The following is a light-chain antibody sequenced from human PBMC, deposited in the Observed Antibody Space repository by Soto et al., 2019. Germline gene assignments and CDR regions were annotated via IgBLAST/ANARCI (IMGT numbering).Light chain of an antibody. V-gene: IGKV3-20*01. CDR3: QQYTTSPIT. J-gene: IGKJ3*01. CDR1: QSVGSNY. Sequence: EIVLTQSPGTLSLSPGERATLYCRASQSVGSNYLAWYQQKPGQAPRVLIYGASSRATGIPDRFSGSGSGADFTLTISRLEPEDFAVYYCQQYTTSPITFGPGTKVDMK. CDR2: GAS.